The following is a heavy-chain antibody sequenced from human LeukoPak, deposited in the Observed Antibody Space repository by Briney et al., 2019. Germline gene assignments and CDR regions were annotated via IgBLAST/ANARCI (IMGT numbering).Heavy chain of an antibody. CDR2: IYYSGST. Sequence: SEPLSLTCTVSGGSIISSSYYWGWIRQPPGKGLEWIGSIYYSGSTYYNPSLKSRVTISVDTSKNQFSLKLSSVTAADTAVYYCARVRRYYDSSGYPLSSFDYWGQGTLVTVSS. V-gene: IGHV4-39*07. D-gene: IGHD3-22*01. CDR1: GGSIISSSYY. J-gene: IGHJ4*02. CDR3: ARVRRYYDSSGYPLSSFDY.